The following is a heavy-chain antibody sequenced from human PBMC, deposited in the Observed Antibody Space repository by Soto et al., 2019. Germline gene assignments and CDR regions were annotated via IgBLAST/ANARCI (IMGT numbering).Heavy chain of an antibody. Sequence: QVQLVQSGAEVKKPGASVKVSCKASGYTFTGYYMHWVRQAPGQGLEWMGWINPNSGGTNYAQKFQDWVTMTRDTSISTAYMELSRLRSDDTAVYYCARGIAAAGNYYYYGMDVWGQGTTVTVSS. V-gene: IGHV1-2*04. CDR1: GYTFTGYY. J-gene: IGHJ6*02. D-gene: IGHD6-13*01. CDR3: ARGIAAAGNYYYYGMDV. CDR2: INPNSGGT.